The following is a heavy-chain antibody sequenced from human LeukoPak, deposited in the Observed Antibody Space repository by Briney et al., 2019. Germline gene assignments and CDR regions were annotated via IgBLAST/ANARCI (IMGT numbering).Heavy chain of an antibody. V-gene: IGHV1-18*01. CDR1: GYTFTSYG. Sequence: GASVKVSCKASGYTFTSYGISWVRQAPGQGLEWMGWISAYNGNTNYAQKLQGRVTMTTDTSTSTAYMELRSLRSDDTAVYYCARKGYCSGGSCYPVGDDALDIWGQGTMVTVSS. CDR2: ISAYNGNT. J-gene: IGHJ3*02. D-gene: IGHD2-15*01. CDR3: ARKGYCSGGSCYPVGDDALDI.